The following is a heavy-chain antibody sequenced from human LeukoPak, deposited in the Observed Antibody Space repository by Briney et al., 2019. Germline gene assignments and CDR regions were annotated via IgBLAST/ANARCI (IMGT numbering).Heavy chain of an antibody. CDR3: ARYIAVAGLDY. CDR1: GFTFSSYS. V-gene: IGHV3-21*01. CDR2: ISSSSSYI. J-gene: IGHJ4*02. D-gene: IGHD6-19*01. Sequence: GGSLRLSCAASGFTFSSYSMNWVRQAPGKGLEWVSSISSSSSYIYYTDSVKGRFTISRDNAKNSLYLQMNSLRAEDTAVYYCARYIAVAGLDYWGQGTLVTVSS.